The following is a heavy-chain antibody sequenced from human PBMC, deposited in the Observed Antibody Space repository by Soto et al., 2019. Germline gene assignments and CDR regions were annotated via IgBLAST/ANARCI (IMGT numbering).Heavy chain of an antibody. CDR3: ARWQVWLEYYFDY. J-gene: IGHJ4*02. V-gene: IGHV4-34*01. CDR1: GGSFSGYY. CDR2: INHSGST. D-gene: IGHD6-19*01. Sequence: PSETLSLTCAVYGGSFSGYYWSWIRQPPGKGLEWIGEINHSGSTNYNPSLKSRVTISVDTSKNQFSLKLSSVTAADTAVYYCARWQVWLEYYFDYWGQGTLVTVSS.